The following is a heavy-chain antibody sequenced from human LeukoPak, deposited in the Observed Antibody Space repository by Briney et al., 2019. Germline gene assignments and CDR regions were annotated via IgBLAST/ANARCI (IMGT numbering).Heavy chain of an antibody. CDR2: INHSGST. V-gene: IGHV4-34*01. D-gene: IGHD3-16*01. CDR1: GGSFSGYY. J-gene: IGHJ4*02. CDR3: ASEGDYVWGSWY. Sequence: SETLSLTCAVYGGSFSGYYWSWIRQPPGKGLEWIGEINHSGSTNYNPSLKSRVTISVDTSKNQFSLKLSSVTAADTAVYYCASEGDYVWGSWYWGQGTLVTVSS.